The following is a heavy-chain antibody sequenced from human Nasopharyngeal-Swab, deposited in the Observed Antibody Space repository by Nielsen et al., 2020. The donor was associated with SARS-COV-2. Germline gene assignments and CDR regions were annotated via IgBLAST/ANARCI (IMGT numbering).Heavy chain of an antibody. CDR1: GYSFVNHW. J-gene: IGHJ4*02. V-gene: IGHV5-51*01. CDR3: ARLFHSDYYDSSGIVGGY. D-gene: IGHD3-22*01. CDR2: VYPGNSEV. Sequence: GESLKISCMASGYSFVNHWIGWVRQKPGKGLEWMGMVYPGNSEVAYSPSFQGQVTISADKSISTAYLQWSSLKASDTAMYYCARLFHSDYYDSSGIVGGYWGQGTLVTVSS.